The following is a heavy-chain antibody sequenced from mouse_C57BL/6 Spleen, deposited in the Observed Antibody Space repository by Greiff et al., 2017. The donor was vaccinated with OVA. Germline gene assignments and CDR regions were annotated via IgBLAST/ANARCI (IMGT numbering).Heavy chain of an antibody. J-gene: IGHJ4*01. CDR2: INPNNGGT. CDR3: ARDIYDGYYAMDY. Sequence: VQLQQSGPELVKPGASVKIPCKASGYTFTDYNMDWVKQSHGKSLEWIGDINPNNGGTIYNQKFKGKATLTVDKSSSTAYMELRSLTSEDTAVYYCARDIYDGYYAMDYWGQGTSVTVSS. V-gene: IGHV1-18*01. CDR1: GYTFTDYN. D-gene: IGHD2-3*01.